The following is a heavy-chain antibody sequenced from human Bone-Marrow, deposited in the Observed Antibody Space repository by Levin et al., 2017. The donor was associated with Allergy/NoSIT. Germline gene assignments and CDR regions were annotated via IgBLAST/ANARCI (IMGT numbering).Heavy chain of an antibody. D-gene: IGHD1/OR15-1a*01. V-gene: IGHV3-9*01. CDR3: VKSLNTMTIHDGFDF. J-gene: IGHJ3*01. CDR2: ISWNSGKT. CDR1: KFIFDDYG. Sequence: LSLTCATSKFIFDDYGMYWVRQAPGKGLEWVSGISWNSGKTHYADSVKGRFIISRDNAKNSLYLLMNSLRTEDTALYYCVKSLNTMTIHDGFDFWGQGTMVTVSA.